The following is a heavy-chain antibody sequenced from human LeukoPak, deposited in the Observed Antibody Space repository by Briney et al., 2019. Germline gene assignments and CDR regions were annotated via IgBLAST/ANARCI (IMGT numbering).Heavy chain of an antibody. J-gene: IGHJ4*02. CDR3: ARLPTFHYPRTDEFVASRFDF. Sequence: GESLKISCRASGYIFSNYWIGWVRQMPGEGVEWVGIIYPGDSETRYSPSFQGQVTISADRSISTAYLQWSSLKASDTAIYYCARLPTFHYPRTDEFVASRFDFWGQGILVTVS. V-gene: IGHV5-51*01. CDR2: IYPGDSET. D-gene: IGHD1-1*01. CDR1: GYIFSNYW.